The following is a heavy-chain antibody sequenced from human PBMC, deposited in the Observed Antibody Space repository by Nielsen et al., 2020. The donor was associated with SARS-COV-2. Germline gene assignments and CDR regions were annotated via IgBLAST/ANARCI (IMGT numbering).Heavy chain of an antibody. V-gene: IGHV1-46*01. CDR3: ARVSGSYFDAFDI. D-gene: IGHD1-26*01. Sequence: WVRQAPGQGLEWVGIINPSGGGTTYAQKLQGRVTMTTDTSTSTAYMELRSLRSDDTAVYYCARVSGSYFDAFDIWGQGTMVTVSS. J-gene: IGHJ3*02. CDR2: INPSGGGT.